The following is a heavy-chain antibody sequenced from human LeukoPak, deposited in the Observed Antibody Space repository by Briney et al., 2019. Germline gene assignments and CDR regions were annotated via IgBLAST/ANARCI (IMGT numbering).Heavy chain of an antibody. J-gene: IGHJ3*02. CDR1: GYTFTNYA. D-gene: IGHD6-13*01. CDR2: INTNTGNP. Sequence: GASVQVSCQASGYTFTNYAMNWVRQAPGQGLEWMGWINTNTGNPTYAQGFTGRFVFSLDTSVSTAYLQISSLKAEDTAMYYCARERRSSSPGEQQLVRAFDIWGQGTMVTVSS. V-gene: IGHV7-4-1*02. CDR3: ARERRSSSPGEQQLVRAFDI.